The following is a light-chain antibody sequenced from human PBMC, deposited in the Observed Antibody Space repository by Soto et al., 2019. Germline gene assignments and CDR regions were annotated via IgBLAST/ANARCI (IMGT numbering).Light chain of an antibody. CDR2: AAS. V-gene: IGKV1-9*01. CDR1: QGISSF. CDR3: QQLKSFPLT. Sequence: DIQLTQSPSFLSASVEDRVTITCRASQGISSFLAWYHQKPGKAPNLLIYAASTLQSGVPSRFSGSGSGTEFTLTISSLQSEDFATYYCQQLKSFPLTFGGGTKVESK. J-gene: IGKJ4*01.